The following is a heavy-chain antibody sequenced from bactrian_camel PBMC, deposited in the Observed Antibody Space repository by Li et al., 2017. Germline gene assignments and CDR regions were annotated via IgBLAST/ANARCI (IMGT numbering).Heavy chain of an antibody. CDR2: IDKAGATT. D-gene: IGHD2*01. Sequence: QVQLVESGGGSVQSGGSLRLSCAASKSTAYDQNYMGWFRQTPGNEREGVARIDKAGATTYVDSVKDRFTISYDNTVNTLYLQMNDLKPDDTAIYYCAADSPCYDWWLLMEGKAGYLGQGTQVTVS. CDR1: KSTAYDQNY. V-gene: IGHV3S54*01. CDR3: AADSPCYDWWLLMEGKAGY. J-gene: IGHJ6*01.